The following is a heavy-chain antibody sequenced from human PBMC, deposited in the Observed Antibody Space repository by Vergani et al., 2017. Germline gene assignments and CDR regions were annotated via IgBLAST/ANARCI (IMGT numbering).Heavy chain of an antibody. CDR1: GFTFSSYA. V-gene: IGHV3-23*01. J-gene: IGHJ6*02. CDR2: ISGSGGST. D-gene: IGHD3-10*01. CDR3: ARDNGSGTGFGYYYYYGMDV. Sequence: EVQLLESGGGLVQPGGSLRLSCAASGFTFSSYAMSWVRQAPGKGLEWVSAISGSGGSTYYADSVKGWFTISRDNSKNTLYLQMNSLRAEDTAVYYCARDNGSGTGFGYYYYYGMDVWGQGTTVTVSS.